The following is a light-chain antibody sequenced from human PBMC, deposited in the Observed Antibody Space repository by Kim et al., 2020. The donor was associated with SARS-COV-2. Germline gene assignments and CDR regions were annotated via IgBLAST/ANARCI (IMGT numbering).Light chain of an antibody. CDR3: LQHSTYPIT. CDR1: QDIRND. Sequence: ASVGDRVTITCRASQDIRNDLGWYQQNPGGAPKRLIYGASSLQSGVPSRFSGSGSGTEFTLTITSVQPEDFATYFCLQHSTYPITFGQGTRLEIK. CDR2: GAS. J-gene: IGKJ5*01. V-gene: IGKV1-17*01.